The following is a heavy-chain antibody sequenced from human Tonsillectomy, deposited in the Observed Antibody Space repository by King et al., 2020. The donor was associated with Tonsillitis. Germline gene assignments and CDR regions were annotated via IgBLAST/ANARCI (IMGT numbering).Heavy chain of an antibody. V-gene: IGHV5-51*01. CDR2: IYPGDSDT. CDR1: GYSFTSYW. J-gene: IGHJ4*02. CDR3: ARRRRYYYDSSGYSLDDY. Sequence: QLVQSGAEVKKPGESLKISCKGSGYSFTSYWIGWVRQMPGKGLEWMGIIYPGDSDTRYSPSFQGQGTISADKSISTAYLQWSSLKASDTAMYYCARRRRYYYDSSGYSLDDYWGQGTLVTVSS. D-gene: IGHD3-22*01.